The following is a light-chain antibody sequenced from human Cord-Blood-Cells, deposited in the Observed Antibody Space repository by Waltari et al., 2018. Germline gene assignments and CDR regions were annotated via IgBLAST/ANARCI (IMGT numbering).Light chain of an antibody. CDR1: SSHVGGYDY. Sequence: QSALTQPASVSGSPGQSSTISCTGTSSHVGGYDYVTWYQQHPGKAPKLMIYDVSNRPSGVSNRFSGSKSGNTASLTISGLQAEDEADYYCSSYTSSSTLVFGTGTKVTVL. V-gene: IGLV2-14*03. CDR3: SSYTSSSTLV. CDR2: DVS. J-gene: IGLJ1*01.